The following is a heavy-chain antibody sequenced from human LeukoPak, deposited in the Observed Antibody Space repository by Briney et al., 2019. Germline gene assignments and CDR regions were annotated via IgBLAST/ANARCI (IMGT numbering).Heavy chain of an antibody. J-gene: IGHJ5*02. CDR1: GGSISSYY. CDR3: ARETNGSGNRGWFDP. Sequence: SETLSLTCTVCGGSISSYYWSWIRQPPGKGLKWIGYIYYSGSTNYNPSLKSRVTISVDTSKNQFSLKLSSVTAADTAVYYCARETNGSGNRGWFDPWGQGTLVTVSS. D-gene: IGHD3-10*01. V-gene: IGHV4-59*01. CDR2: IYYSGST.